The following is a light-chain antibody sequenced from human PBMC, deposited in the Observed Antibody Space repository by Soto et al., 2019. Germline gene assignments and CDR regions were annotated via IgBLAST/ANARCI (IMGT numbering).Light chain of an antibody. Sequence: EIVMTQSPATLSVSPGERATLSCRASQSISNKLAWYQQRPGQAPRLLIYGASTRATGIPARFSGSGSGTEFTLTISSRQPEDFAVYYCQQYNNWPPWTFGQGTKVEVK. CDR1: QSISNK. V-gene: IGKV3-15*01. CDR2: GAS. CDR3: QQYNNWPPWT. J-gene: IGKJ1*01.